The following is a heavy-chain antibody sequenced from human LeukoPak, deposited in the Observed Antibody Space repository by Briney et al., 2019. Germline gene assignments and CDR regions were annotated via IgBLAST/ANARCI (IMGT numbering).Heavy chain of an antibody. Sequence: GGPLTHSCAASGLTYSSYALKWLRPAPGKGREGVSNISGSEGSQQHAVPGKGRITSSRDNSKNPLYLQMNSPKAADTAVYYCAKSRGSSAYYNFDYWGQGAMVTVSS. CDR1: GLTYSSYA. J-gene: IGHJ4*02. CDR3: AKSRGSSAYYNFDY. D-gene: IGHD3-22*01. CDR2: ISGSEGSQ. V-gene: IGHV3-23*01.